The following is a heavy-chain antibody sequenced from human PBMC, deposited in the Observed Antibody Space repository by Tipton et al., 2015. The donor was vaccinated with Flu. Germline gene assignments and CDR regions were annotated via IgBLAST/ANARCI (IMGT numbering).Heavy chain of an antibody. V-gene: IGHV4-61*01. J-gene: IGHJ5*02. CDR2: IHYSGST. D-gene: IGHD3-16*02. Sequence: TLSLTCTVSGGSVSSGSYYWSWFRQPPGKGLEWIGYIHYSGSTNYNPSLKSRVIMSVDTSKNQFSLKLSSVTAADTAVYYCARGAYDYVWGSYLLNWFDPWGQGTLVTVSS. CDR1: GGSVSSGSYY. CDR3: ARGAYDYVWGSYLLNWFDP.